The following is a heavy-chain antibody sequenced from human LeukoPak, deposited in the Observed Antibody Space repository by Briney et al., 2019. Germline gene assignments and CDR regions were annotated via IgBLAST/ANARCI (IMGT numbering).Heavy chain of an antibody. J-gene: IGHJ6*02. CDR2: IYSGGST. Sequence: GGSLRLSCAASGFTVSSNYMSWVRQAPGKGLEWVSVIYSGGSTYYADSVKGRFTISRHNSKNTLYLQMNSLRAEDTAVYYCARDTHYYDPSGYYSRGEYYHHGMDAWGQGTTVTASS. CDR3: ARDTHYYDPSGYYSRGEYYHHGMDA. V-gene: IGHV3-53*04. CDR1: GFTVSSNY. D-gene: IGHD3-22*01.